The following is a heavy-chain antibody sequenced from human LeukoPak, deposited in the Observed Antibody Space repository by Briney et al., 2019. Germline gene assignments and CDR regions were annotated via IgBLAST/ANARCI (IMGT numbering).Heavy chain of an antibody. J-gene: IGHJ5*02. Sequence: SVKVSCKTSGGTFNNSAISWVRQAPGQGLEWQGGIMPLFGTAGYAQKFQGRVTITKDESTRTVYLELTSLTSDDTAVYYCARDVHGDYGSGWFDPWGQGTLVSVSS. CDR1: GGTFNNSA. D-gene: IGHD4-17*01. CDR3: ARDVHGDYGSGWFDP. CDR2: IMPLFGTA. V-gene: IGHV1-69*05.